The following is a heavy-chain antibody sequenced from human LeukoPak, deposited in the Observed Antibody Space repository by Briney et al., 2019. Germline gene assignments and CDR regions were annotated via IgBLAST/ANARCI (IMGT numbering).Heavy chain of an antibody. CDR3: ARVGITIFGVVIIGDYFDY. D-gene: IGHD3-3*01. V-gene: IGHV3-11*01. J-gene: IGHJ4*02. CDR1: GFTFSDYY. Sequence: GGSLRLSCAASGFTFSDYYMSWIRQAPGKGLEWVSYISSSGSTIYYADSVKGRFTISGDNAKNSLYLQMNSLRAEDTAVYYCARVGITIFGVVIIGDYFDYWGQGTLVTVSS. CDR2: ISSSGSTI.